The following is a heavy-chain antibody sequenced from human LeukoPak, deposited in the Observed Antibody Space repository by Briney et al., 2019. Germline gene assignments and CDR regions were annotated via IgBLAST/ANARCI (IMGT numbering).Heavy chain of an antibody. D-gene: IGHD2-8*01. V-gene: IGHV3-30*18. CDR3: AKEMGPFIHGDY. Sequence: GGSLRLSCAASGFTFSSYAMHGVRQDPGKGLEWVAVISNDGIHQFYADSVKGRFTISRDNSKNTLYLQMNSLRTEDTALYYCAKEMGPFIHGDYWGQGTVVTVS. CDR1: GFTFSSYA. CDR2: ISNDGIHQ. J-gene: IGHJ4*02.